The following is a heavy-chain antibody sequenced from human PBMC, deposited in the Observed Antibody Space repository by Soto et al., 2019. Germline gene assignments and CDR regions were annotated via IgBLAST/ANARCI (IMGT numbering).Heavy chain of an antibody. J-gene: IGHJ4*02. CDR3: ARVNDSSGYYYVATGGADY. CDR1: GDSFTSYW. Sequence: ESLKISCKGSGDSFTSYWISWVRQMRGKGLEGMGRIDPSYSYTNYSPSFQGHVTISADKSISTAYLQWRSLKAYDNAMYYCARVNDSSGYYYVATGGADYWGQGTRVTVSS. D-gene: IGHD3-22*01. V-gene: IGHV5-10-1*01. CDR2: IDPSYSYT.